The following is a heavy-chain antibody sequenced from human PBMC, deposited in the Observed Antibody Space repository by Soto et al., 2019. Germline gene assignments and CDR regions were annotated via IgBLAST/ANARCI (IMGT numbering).Heavy chain of an antibody. CDR1: GFTFTSYA. D-gene: IGHD2-2*01. V-gene: IGHV3-23*01. CDR2: ISVSGDST. J-gene: IGHJ4*02. CDR3: AKGRGSSSSNCYDH. Sequence: EVQLLESGGGLVQPGGSLRLSCAASGFTFTSYAMSWVRQAPGKGLEWVSAISVSGDSTYYADSVKGRFTISRDNSRNTLYLQMFRLKTDDTAVYYCAKGRGSSSSNCYDHWGQGTPVTVSS.